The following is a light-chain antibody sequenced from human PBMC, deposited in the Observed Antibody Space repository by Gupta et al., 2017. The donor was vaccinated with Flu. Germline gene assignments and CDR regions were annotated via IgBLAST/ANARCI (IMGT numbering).Light chain of an antibody. CDR1: SSNIKNNY. CDR2: ENS. CDR3: GTWDSSLSAWV. J-gene: IGLJ3*02. V-gene: IGLV1-51*01. Sequence: SSSNIKNNYVSWYQQLPGTAPKLLIYENSKRPSGIPDRFSGSKSDTSATLGITGLQTGDEADYYCGTWDSSLSAWVFGGGTKLTVL.